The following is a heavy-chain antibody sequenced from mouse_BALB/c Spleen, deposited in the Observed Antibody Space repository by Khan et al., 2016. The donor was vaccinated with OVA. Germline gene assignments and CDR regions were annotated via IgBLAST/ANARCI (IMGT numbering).Heavy chain of an antibody. J-gene: IGHJ2*01. CDR3: VRSSANYVDY. CDR2: IRTKSNNYAT. V-gene: IGHV10-1*02. CDR1: GFTFNTYA. Sequence: VQLVESGGGFVQPKGSLKLACAASGFTFNTYAMNWVRQAPGKGLEWVARIRTKSNNYATYYADPVKDRFTISRDNSQAMLSLQMSNLQTKETAVDYCVRSSANYVDYWGQGTTLTVSS. D-gene: IGHD3-1*01.